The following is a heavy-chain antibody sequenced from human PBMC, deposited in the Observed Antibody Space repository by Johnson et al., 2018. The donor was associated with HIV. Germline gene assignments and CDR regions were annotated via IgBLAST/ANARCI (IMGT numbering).Heavy chain of an antibody. J-gene: IGHJ3*02. Sequence: MLLVESGGGLVKPGGSLRLSCAASGFTFSDYYMSWVRQAPGKGLEWVSVIYSGGRTYYADSVKGRFTISRDNSKNTLYLQMNSLRAEDPAVYYCARAPRPDAFDIWGQGTMVTVSS. CDR1: GFTFSDYY. V-gene: IGHV3-66*01. CDR3: ARAPRPDAFDI. CDR2: IYSGGRT.